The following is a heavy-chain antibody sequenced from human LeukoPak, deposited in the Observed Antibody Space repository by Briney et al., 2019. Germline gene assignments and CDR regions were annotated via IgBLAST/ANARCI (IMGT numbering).Heavy chain of an antibody. V-gene: IGHV5-51*01. CDR1: GYNFNIQW. D-gene: IGHD5-12*01. CDR3: ASQLATDKGAFDI. J-gene: IGHJ3*02. Sequence: GESLKISCKGSGYNFNIQWIGWVRQMPGRGLEWMGTIYPADSDTRYSPSFQGQVTISADKSISTAYLQWSSLKASDTAMYFCASQLATDKGAFDIWGQGTLVTVSS. CDR2: IYPADSDT.